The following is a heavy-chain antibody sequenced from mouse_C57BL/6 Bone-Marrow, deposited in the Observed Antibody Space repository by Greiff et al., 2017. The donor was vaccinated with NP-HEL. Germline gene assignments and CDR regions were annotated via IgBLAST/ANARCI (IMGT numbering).Heavy chain of an antibody. J-gene: IGHJ3*01. CDR3: ARERDYYGSSYLFAY. Sequence: EVKLQQSGPELVKPGASVKIPCKASGYTFTDYNMDWVKQSHGKSLEWIGDINPNNGGTIYNQKFKGKATLTVDKSSSTAYMELRSLTSEDTAVYYCARERDYYGSSYLFAYWGQGTLVTVSA. V-gene: IGHV1-18*01. D-gene: IGHD1-1*01. CDR1: GYTFTDYN. CDR2: INPNNGGT.